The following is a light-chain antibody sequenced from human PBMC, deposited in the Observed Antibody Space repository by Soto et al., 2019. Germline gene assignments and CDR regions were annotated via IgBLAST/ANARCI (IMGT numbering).Light chain of an antibody. CDR3: QQYNSYPYS. V-gene: IGKV1-5*01. CDR1: QNIDSW. J-gene: IGKJ3*01. Sequence: DIQVTQSPSTLSASVGDRVTISCRASQNIDSWLAWYQQKPGKAPKLLIYDASSLESGVPSRFSGSGSGTEFTLSISSLQPDDFATYYCQQYNSYPYSFGPRTKVDIK. CDR2: DAS.